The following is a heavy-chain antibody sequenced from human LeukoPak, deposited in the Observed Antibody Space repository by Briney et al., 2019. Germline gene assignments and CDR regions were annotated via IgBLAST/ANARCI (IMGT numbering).Heavy chain of an antibody. CDR1: GGSISSYY. V-gene: IGHV4-59*01. J-gene: IGHJ3*02. CDR3: ARDFGVAAFDI. D-gene: IGHD3-16*01. Sequence: PSETLSLTCTVSGGSISSYYWSWIRQPPGKGLEWIGYIYYSGSTNYNPSLKSRVTISVDTSKNQFSLKLSSVTAADTAVHYCARDFGVAAFDIWGQGTMVTVSS. CDR2: IYYSGST.